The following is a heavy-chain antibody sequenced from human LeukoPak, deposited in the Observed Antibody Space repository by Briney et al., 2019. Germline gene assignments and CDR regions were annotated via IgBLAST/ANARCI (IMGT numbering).Heavy chain of an antibody. CDR2: INQDGSGE. J-gene: IGHJ5*02. Sequence: GGSLGLSCAASGFTFSRYWMTWVRQGQGKGLEWVATINQDGSGEYYVDSVKGRFTISRDNAKNSLYLQISGLRAEDTAVYHCARKLYYYDTSPAGWFDPWGQGTLVTVS. D-gene: IGHD3-22*01. CDR1: GFTFSRYW. CDR3: ARKLYYYDTSPAGWFDP. V-gene: IGHV3-7*01.